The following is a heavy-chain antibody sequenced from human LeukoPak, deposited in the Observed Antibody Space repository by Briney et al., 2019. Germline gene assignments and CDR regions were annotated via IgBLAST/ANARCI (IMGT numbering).Heavy chain of an antibody. D-gene: IGHD6-19*01. CDR2: ISWNSGSI. V-gene: IGHV3-9*01. CDR1: GFTFDDYA. CDR3: AKDSVAVVGPGAFDI. Sequence: GGSLRLSCAASGFTFDDYAMHWVRQAAGKGLEWVSGISWNSGSIGYADSVKGRFTISRDNARNSLYLQMNILRAEDTALYYCAKDSVAVVGPGAFDIWGQGTMVTVSS. J-gene: IGHJ3*02.